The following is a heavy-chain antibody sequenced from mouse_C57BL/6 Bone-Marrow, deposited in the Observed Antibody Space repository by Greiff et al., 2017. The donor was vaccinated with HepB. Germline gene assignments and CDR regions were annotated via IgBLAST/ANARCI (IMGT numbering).Heavy chain of an antibody. V-gene: IGHV1-55*01. Sequence: VQLQQPGAELVKPGASVKMSCKASGYTFTSYWITWVKQRPGQGLEWIGDIYPGSGSTNYNEKFKSKATLTVDTSSSTAYMQISSLTSEDSAVYYCATGSSPCYWYFDVWGTGTTVTVSS. CDR1: GYTFTSYW. CDR3: ATGSSPCYWYFDV. CDR2: IYPGSGST. J-gene: IGHJ1*03. D-gene: IGHD1-1*01.